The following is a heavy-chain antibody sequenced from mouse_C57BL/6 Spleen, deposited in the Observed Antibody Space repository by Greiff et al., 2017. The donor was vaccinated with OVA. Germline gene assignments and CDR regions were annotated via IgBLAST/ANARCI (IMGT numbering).Heavy chain of an antibody. J-gene: IGHJ3*01. Sequence: QVQLKQPGAELVRPGTSVKLSCKASGYTFTSYWMHWVKQRPGQGLEWIGVIDPSDSYTNYNQKFKGKATLTVDTSSSTAYMRLSSLTSEDSAVYYCARSVSGYGFAYWGQGTLVTVSA. CDR3: ARSVSGYGFAY. CDR2: IDPSDSYT. D-gene: IGHD3-2*02. V-gene: IGHV1-59*01. CDR1: GYTFTSYW.